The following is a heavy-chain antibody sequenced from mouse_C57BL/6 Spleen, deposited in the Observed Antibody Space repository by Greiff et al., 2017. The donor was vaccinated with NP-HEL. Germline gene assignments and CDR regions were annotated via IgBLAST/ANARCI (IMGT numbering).Heavy chain of an antibody. D-gene: IGHD1-1*01. CDR1: GYTFSDYY. Sequence: VQLQQSGPELVKPGASVKISCKASGYTFSDYYMNWVKQSHGKSLEWIGDINPNNGGTSYNQKFKGKATLTVDKSSSTAYMELRSLTSEVSAVYYCARNHYYGSSYDAMDYWGQGTSVTVAS. CDR3: ARNHYYGSSYDAMDY. J-gene: IGHJ4*01. CDR2: INPNNGGT. V-gene: IGHV1-26*01.